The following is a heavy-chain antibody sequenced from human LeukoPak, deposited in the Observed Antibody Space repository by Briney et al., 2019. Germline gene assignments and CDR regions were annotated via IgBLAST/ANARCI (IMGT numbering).Heavy chain of an antibody. Sequence: GGSLRLSCAASGFTFSSYDMHWVRQATGKVLEWVSAIGTAGDTYYPGSVKGRFTISRENAKNSLYLQMNSLRAGDTAVYYCARGRGYYPDSDAFDIWGQGTMVTVSS. J-gene: IGHJ3*02. CDR3: ARGRGYYPDSDAFDI. V-gene: IGHV3-13*01. CDR1: GFTFSSYD. CDR2: IGTAGDT. D-gene: IGHD3-22*01.